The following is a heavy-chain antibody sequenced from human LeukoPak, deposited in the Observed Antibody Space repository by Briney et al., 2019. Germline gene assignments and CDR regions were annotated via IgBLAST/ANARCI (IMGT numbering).Heavy chain of an antibody. CDR2: ISWNSGSI. D-gene: IGHD2-21*01. V-gene: IGHV3-9*01. Sequence: GRSLRLSCAASGFTFDDYAMHWVRQAPGKGLEWVSGISWNSGSIGYADSVKGRFTISRDNAKNSLYLQMNSLRAEDTAVYYCAKAYSYYYYYYMDVWGKGTTVTVSS. CDR1: GFTFDDYA. J-gene: IGHJ6*03. CDR3: AKAYSYYYYYYMDV.